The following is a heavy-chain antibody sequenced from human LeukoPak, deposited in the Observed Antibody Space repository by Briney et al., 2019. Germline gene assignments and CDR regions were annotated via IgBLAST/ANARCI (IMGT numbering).Heavy chain of an antibody. J-gene: IGHJ4*02. CDR1: GFTFTSYA. D-gene: IGHD6-13*01. CDR2: ISGSGGTT. V-gene: IGHV3-23*01. CDR3: ARGYSSSWLGYFDY. Sequence: PGGSLRLSCAASGFTFTSYAMSWVRQAPGKGLEWVSVISGSGGTTYYADSVKGRFTISRDTSKNTVYLQMNSLGAEDTAFYYCARGYSSSWLGYFDYWGQGTLVTVSS.